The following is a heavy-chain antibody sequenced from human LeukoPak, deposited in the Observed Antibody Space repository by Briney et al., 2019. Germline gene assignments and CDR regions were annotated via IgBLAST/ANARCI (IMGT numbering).Heavy chain of an antibody. Sequence: GASVKVSCKASGYSITNYAILWVRQAPGQGLEWMGWINTNTEKSTYAPGFTGRYVFSLDGSVNTAYLQISSLKAEDTALYYCATGGGYRFAYWGQGTLVTVSS. J-gene: IGHJ4*02. CDR1: GYSITNYA. CDR3: ATGGGYRFAY. D-gene: IGHD6-25*01. CDR2: INTNTEKS. V-gene: IGHV7-4-1*02.